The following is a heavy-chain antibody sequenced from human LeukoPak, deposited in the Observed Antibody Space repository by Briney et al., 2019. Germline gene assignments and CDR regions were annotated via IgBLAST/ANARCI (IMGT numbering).Heavy chain of an antibody. CDR1: GFTFSSYE. CDR2: ISSSGSTI. V-gene: IGHV3-48*03. Sequence: GGSLRLSCAASGFTFSSYEMNWVCQAPGKGLEWVSYISSSGSTIYYADSVKGRFTISRDNAKNSLYLQMNSLRAEDTAVYYCARGAGSSWIRSPRYFDYWGQGTLVTVSS. CDR3: ARGAGSSWIRSPRYFDY. D-gene: IGHD6-13*01. J-gene: IGHJ4*02.